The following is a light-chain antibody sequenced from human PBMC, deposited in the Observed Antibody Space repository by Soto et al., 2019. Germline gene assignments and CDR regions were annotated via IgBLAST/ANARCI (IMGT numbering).Light chain of an antibody. CDR1: SSDVGGYNY. J-gene: IGLJ2*01. CDR3: SSYISSPHVV. V-gene: IGLV2-14*01. CDR2: EVS. Sequence: QSVLTQPASVSGSPGQSITISCTGTSSDVGGYNYVSWYQQHPGKAPKLMIYEVSNRPSGVSNRFSGSKSGNTASLTISGLQAEDEADYYCSSYISSPHVVFGGGTKLTVL.